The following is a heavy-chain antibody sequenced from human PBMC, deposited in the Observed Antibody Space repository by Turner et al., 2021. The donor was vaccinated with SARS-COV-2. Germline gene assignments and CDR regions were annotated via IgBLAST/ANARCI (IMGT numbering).Heavy chain of an antibody. D-gene: IGHD6-19*01. V-gene: IGHV3-23*01. J-gene: IGHJ4*02. CDR2: ISGGGGST. Sequence: EVQLSESGGGLVQPGGSLSLSCAASGFTFSSYAMSWVRQAPGKRLEWVSAISGGGGSTYYEESVEGRFTISRDNSKNTLYLQMNSMRAEDTAVYYCAKPPGEQWLVLALVFDYWGQGTLVTVSS. CDR1: GFTFSSYA. CDR3: AKPPGEQWLVLALVFDY.